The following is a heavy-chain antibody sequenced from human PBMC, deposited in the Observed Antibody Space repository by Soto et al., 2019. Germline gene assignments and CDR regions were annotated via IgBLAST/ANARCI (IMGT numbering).Heavy chain of an antibody. CDR1: GDSVSSNSAA. CDR3: AREMRGSSWYYHYGMDV. Sequence: SQTPSLTCVISGDSVSSNSAAWNWIRQSPSRGLEWLGRTYYRSKWYNDYAVSVKSRITINPDTSKNQFSLQLNSVTPEDTAVYYCAREMRGSSWYYHYGMDVWGQGTTVTVSS. J-gene: IGHJ6*02. V-gene: IGHV6-1*01. D-gene: IGHD6-13*01. CDR2: TYYRSKWYN.